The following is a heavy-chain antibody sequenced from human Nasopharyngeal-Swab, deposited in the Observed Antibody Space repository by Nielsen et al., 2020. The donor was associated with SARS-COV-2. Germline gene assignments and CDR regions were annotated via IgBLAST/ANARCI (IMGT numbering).Heavy chain of an antibody. CDR3: ASARGAYGDYYYYYYTDV. V-gene: IGHV6-1*01. Sequence: WIRQSPSRGLEWLGRTYYRSKRYNDYAVSVKSRITINPDTSKNQFSLHLNSVTPEDTAVYYCASARGAYGDYYYYYYTDVWGKGTTVTVSS. J-gene: IGHJ6*03. D-gene: IGHD4-17*01. CDR2: TYYRSKRYN.